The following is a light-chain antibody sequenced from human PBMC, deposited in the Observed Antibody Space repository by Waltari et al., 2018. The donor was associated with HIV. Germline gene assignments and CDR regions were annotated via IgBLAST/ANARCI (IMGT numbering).Light chain of an antibody. CDR1: QAISTR. J-gene: IGKJ3*01. Sequence: DIQMTQSPSSVSASVGDRVTITCRASQAISTRLAWYQQKPGKAPKLLISGASDLETGVPSRFSGSGSGTDFTFTISSLQPVDIATYYCQQSDNVPVTFGPGTKVEIK. CDR3: QQSDNVPVT. CDR2: GAS. V-gene: IGKV1-33*01.